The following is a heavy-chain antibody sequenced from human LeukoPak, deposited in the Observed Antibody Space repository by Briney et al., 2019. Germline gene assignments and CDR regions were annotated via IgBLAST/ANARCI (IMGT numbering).Heavy chain of an antibody. V-gene: IGHV4-34*01. CDR1: GGSFSGYY. D-gene: IGHD4-23*01. J-gene: IGHJ4*02. CDR3: ARAPGRPRWYPTTYFDY. Sequence: SETLSLTCAVYGGSFSGYYWSWIRQPPGKGLEWIGEINHSGSTNYNPSLKSRVTISVDTSKNQFSLKLSSVTAADTAVYYCARAPGRPRWYPTTYFDYWGQGTLVAVSS. CDR2: INHSGST.